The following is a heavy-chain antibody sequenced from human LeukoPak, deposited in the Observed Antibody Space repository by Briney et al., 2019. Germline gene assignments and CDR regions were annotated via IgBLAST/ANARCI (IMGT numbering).Heavy chain of an antibody. CDR2: ISGSGGST. CDR3: ASLSSGWRGRGDY. D-gene: IGHD6-19*01. Sequence: GGSLRLSCAASGFTFSSYAMSWVRQAPGKGLEWVSAISGSGGSTYYADSVKGRFTISRDNSKNTLYLQMNSLRAEDTAVYYCASLSSGWRGRGDYWGQGTLVTVSS. CDR1: GFTFSSYA. J-gene: IGHJ4*02. V-gene: IGHV3-23*01.